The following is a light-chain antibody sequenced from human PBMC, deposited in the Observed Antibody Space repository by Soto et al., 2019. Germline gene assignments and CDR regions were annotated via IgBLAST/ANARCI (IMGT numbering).Light chain of an antibody. CDR3: QQYYNLRYT. Sequence: DIQMTQSPSSLSASVVDRVTITCQASQDISNYLNWYQQKPGKAPKLLIYDASNLETGVPSRFSGSGSGTDFTFTISSLQPEDIATYYCQQYYNLRYTFGQGTKLEIK. CDR1: QDISNY. J-gene: IGKJ2*01. CDR2: DAS. V-gene: IGKV1-33*01.